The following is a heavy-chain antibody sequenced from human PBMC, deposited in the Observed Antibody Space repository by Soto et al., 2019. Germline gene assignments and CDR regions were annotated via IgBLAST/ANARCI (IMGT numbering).Heavy chain of an antibody. D-gene: IGHD1-26*01. Sequence: ASVKVSCKASGYTLTTFFMHWVRQAPGQGLEWMGVINPGYPAGRSTTYSQKSQGRATITTDTPTSTVYTDLSRLRSDDTAVSACASEAIVARATSGMDVWGQGTTVTVSS. CDR2: INPGYPAGRST. CDR1: GYTLTTFF. CDR3: ASEAIVARATSGMDV. J-gene: IGHJ6*02. V-gene: IGHV1-46*01.